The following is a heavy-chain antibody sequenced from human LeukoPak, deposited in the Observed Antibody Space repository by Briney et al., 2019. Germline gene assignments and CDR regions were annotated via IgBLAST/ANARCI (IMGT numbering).Heavy chain of an antibody. V-gene: IGHV3-23*01. D-gene: IGHD3-10*01. J-gene: IGHJ4*02. CDR1: GFTFSTYA. CDR2: ISGPGSTT. Sequence: GGSLRLSCAASGFTFSTYAMSWVRQAPGKGLEWVSVISGPGSTTYYADSVKGRFTISRDNSKNTLYLQMNSLKTEDTAVYYCTTDPLLLWFGEFLDYWGQGTLVTVSS. CDR3: TTDPLLLWFGEFLDY.